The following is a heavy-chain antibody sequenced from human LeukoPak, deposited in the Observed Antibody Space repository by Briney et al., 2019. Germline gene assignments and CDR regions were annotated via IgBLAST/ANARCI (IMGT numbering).Heavy chain of an antibody. Sequence: PGGSLRLSCAASGFTFSSYWMSWVRQAPGKGLEWVANIKQDGREKYYVDSVKGRFTISRDNAKNSLYLQMNSLRAEDTAVCYCARDRGNDFNSYFFDYWGQGILVTVSS. D-gene: IGHD2-21*02. V-gene: IGHV3-7*01. CDR3: ARDRGNDFNSYFFDY. CDR2: IKQDGREK. J-gene: IGHJ4*02. CDR1: GFTFSSYW.